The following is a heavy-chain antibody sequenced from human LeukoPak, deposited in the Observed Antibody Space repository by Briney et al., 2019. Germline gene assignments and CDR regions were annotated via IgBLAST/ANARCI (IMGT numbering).Heavy chain of an antibody. J-gene: IGHJ4*02. CDR1: GGSISGYF. Sequence: SETLSLTCTVSGGSISGYFWGWIRQSPGKGLKWIGYIFYSGFTNYNPSLKSRVTISVDTSKNQFSLKLTSVTAADTAVYFCARREYCGGTSCYSAALDFWGQGILVTVSS. CDR3: ARREYCGGTSCYSAALDF. V-gene: IGHV4-59*08. D-gene: IGHD2-15*01. CDR2: IFYSGFT.